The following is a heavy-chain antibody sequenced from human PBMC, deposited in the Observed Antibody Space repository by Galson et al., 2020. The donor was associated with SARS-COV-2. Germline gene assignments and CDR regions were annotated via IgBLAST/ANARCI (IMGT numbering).Heavy chain of an antibody. CDR2: ISSSSSYI. V-gene: IGHV3-21*01. CDR3: ARDSEPIVLMVYAITYYYYMDV. Sequence: GSLRLSCAASGFTFSSYSMNWVRQAPGKGLEWVSSISSSSSYIYYADSVKGRFTISRDNAKNSLYLQMNSPRAEDTAVYYCARDSEPIVLMVYAITYYYYMDVWGKGTTVTVSS. J-gene: IGHJ6*03. D-gene: IGHD2-8*01. CDR1: GFTFSSYS.